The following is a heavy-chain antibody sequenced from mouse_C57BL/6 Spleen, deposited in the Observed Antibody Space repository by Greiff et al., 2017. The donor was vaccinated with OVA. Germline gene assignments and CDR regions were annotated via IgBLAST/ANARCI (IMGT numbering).Heavy chain of an antibody. Sequence: VQLQQSGPELVKPGASVKISCKASGYTFTDYYMNWVKQSHGKSLEWIGDINPNNGGTSYNQKFKGKATLTVDKSSSTAYMELRSLTAEDSAVYYCAREITTVLGGDYWGQGTTLTVAS. J-gene: IGHJ2*01. CDR2: INPNNGGT. V-gene: IGHV1-26*01. D-gene: IGHD1-1*01. CDR3: AREITTVLGGDY. CDR1: GYTFTDYY.